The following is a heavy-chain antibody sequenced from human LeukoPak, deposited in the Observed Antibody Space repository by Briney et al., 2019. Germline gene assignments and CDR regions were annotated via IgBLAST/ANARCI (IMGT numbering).Heavy chain of an antibody. D-gene: IGHD2-2*01. CDR1: GFDFSSNW. V-gene: IGHV3-74*01. CDR2: IKGDGIST. CDR3: AKDYCSSTSCPQKD. J-gene: IGHJ4*02. Sequence: GGSLRLSCAASGFDFSSNWMHWVRHAPGQGLVWVSRIKGDGISTNYADSVKGRFTISRDNSKNTLYLQMNSLRAEDTAIYYCAKDYCSSTSCPQKDWGQGTLVTVSS.